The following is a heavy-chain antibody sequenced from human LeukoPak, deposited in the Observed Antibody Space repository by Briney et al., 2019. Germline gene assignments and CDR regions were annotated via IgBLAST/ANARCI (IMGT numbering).Heavy chain of an antibody. V-gene: IGHV3-74*01. CDR3: ARAPSVPLRQYILTGYYKDYYYYGMDV. CDR1: GFTFSSYW. CDR2: INSDGSST. Sequence: PGGSLRLSCAASGFTFSSYWMHWVRQAPGKGLVWVSRINSDGSSTSYADSVKGRFTISRDNAKNTLYLQMNSLRAEDTAVYYCARAPSVPLRQYILTGYYKDYYYYGMDVWGQGTTVTVSS. J-gene: IGHJ6*02. D-gene: IGHD3-9*01.